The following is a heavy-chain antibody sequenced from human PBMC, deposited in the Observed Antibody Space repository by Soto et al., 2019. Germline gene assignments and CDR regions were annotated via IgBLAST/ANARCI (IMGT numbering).Heavy chain of an antibody. Sequence: QVQLVQSGAEVKMPGSSVRVSCKASGGSFSNYAISWVRQAPGQGLEWMGGIIPMFGIGNYAEKFLGSVTITADESTSTSHMERSSLRSEDTAVYLCARAYRENYFYDMDVWGQGTTVTVSS. CDR3: ARAYRENYFYDMDV. D-gene: IGHD1-26*01. CDR2: IIPMFGIG. J-gene: IGHJ6*02. V-gene: IGHV1-69*01. CDR1: GGSFSNYA.